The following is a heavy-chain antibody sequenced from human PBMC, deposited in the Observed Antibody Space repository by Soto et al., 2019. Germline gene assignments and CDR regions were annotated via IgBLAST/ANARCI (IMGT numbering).Heavy chain of an antibody. V-gene: IGHV3-23*01. J-gene: IGHJ4*02. Sequence: GESLKISCAASGFTFSSYAMSWVRQAPGKGLEWVSAISGSGGSTYYADSVKGRFTISRDNSKNTLYLQMNSLRAEDTAVYYCAKGIVAGYDFWSGYPPNYYFDYWGQGTLVTVSS. CDR1: GFTFSSYA. CDR3: AKGIVAGYDFWSGYPPNYYFDY. CDR2: ISGSGGST. D-gene: IGHD3-3*01.